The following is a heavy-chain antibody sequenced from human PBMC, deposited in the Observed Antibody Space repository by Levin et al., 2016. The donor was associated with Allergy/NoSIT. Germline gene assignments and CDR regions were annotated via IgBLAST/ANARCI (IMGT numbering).Heavy chain of an antibody. CDR1: GFTFSSYA. J-gene: IGHJ1*01. Sequence: GESLKISCAASGFTFSSYAMSWVRQAPGKGLEWVSAISGSGGSTYYADSVKGRFTISRDNSKNTLYLQMNSLRAEDTAVYYCAKEPYYYDSSGYYTEYFQHWGQGTLVTVSS. D-gene: IGHD3-22*01. CDR2: ISGSGGST. CDR3: AKEPYYYDSSGYYTEYFQH. V-gene: IGHV3-23*01.